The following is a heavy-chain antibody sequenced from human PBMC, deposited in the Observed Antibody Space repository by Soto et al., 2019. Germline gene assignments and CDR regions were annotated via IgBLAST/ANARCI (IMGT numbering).Heavy chain of an antibody. J-gene: IGHJ4*02. CDR3: ARSQRGRTAFTFDY. CDR1: GDSVSNDNYY. Sequence: PSETLSLTCAVSGDSVSNDNYYWSWIRQPPWKGLEWIGYIYYSGTTNYNSYLKSRLSLSVDMSKNQCSLKLASVTAADTVVYFCARSQRGRTAFTFDYWGQGALVTVSS. V-gene: IGHV4-61*01. CDR2: IYYSGTT. D-gene: IGHD3-16*01.